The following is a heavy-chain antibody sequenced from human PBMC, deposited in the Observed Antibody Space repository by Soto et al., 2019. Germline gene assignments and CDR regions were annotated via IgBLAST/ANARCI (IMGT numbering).Heavy chain of an antibody. J-gene: IGHJ4*02. CDR3: ARHTLTVRSGFDN. D-gene: IGHD4-17*01. Sequence: QVQLQESGPGLVKPSETLSLTCTVSGGSISTYYWYWLRQSPEKGLEWIGYTHYSGNTNYHPSLRGRVTISLDTSRNQFSLTLSAVTAADTAIYYCARHTLTVRSGFDNWGQGALVTVSS. CDR1: GGSISTYY. CDR2: THYSGNT. V-gene: IGHV4-59*12.